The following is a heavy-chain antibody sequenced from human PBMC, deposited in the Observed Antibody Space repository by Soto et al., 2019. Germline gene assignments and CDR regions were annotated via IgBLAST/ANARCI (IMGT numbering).Heavy chain of an antibody. D-gene: IGHD3-10*02. J-gene: IGHJ3*02. Sequence: QVQLQQWGAGLLKASETLSLTCGVSGGSLGGYYWSWLRQSPGKGLEWIGDLSQRGGGIYNPSLKSRITMSVDTAKNQCSLTMRSVTAADTALYYCARRRSAIVATVYVKGAFEIWGQGPLVTVSS. CDR2: LSQRGGG. V-gene: IGHV4-34*02. CDR3: ARRRSAIVATVYVKGAFEI. CDR1: GGSLGGYY.